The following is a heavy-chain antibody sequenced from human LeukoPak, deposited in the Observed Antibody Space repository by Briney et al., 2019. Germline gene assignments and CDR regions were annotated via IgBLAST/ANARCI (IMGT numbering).Heavy chain of an antibody. J-gene: IGHJ5*02. D-gene: IGHD6-6*01. CDR1: GFTFSSYA. Sequence: GRSLRLSCAASGFTFSSYAMSWVRQAPGKGLEWVSAISGSGGSTYYADSVKGRFTISRDNSKNTLYLQMNSLRAEDTAVYYCAKRMYSSSSAVNWFDPWGQGTLVTVSS. V-gene: IGHV3-23*01. CDR2: ISGSGGST. CDR3: AKRMYSSSSAVNWFDP.